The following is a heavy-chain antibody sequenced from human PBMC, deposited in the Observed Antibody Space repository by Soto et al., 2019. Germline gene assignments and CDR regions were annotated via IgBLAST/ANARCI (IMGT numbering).Heavy chain of an antibody. CDR2: ISSSSSTI. J-gene: IGHJ6*02. CDR3: ARNWYYDSSGYLDYYYYGMDV. Sequence: GGSLRLSCAASGFTFSSYSMNWVRQAPGKGLEWVSYISSSSSTIYYADSVKGRFTISRDNAKNSLYLQMNSLRDEDTAVYYCARNWYYDSSGYLDYYYYGMDVWGQGTTVTVSS. V-gene: IGHV3-48*02. CDR1: GFTFSSYS. D-gene: IGHD3-22*01.